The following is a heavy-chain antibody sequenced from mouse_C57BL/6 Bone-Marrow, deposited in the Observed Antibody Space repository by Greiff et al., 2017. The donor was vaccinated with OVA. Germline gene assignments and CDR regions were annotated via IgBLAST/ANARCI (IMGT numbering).Heavy chain of an antibody. V-gene: IGHV1-19*01. J-gene: IGHJ2*01. CDR3: ARWGYYYGSSYDY. CDR1: GYTFTDYY. Sequence: EVQLQQSGPVLVKPGASVKMSCKASGYTFTDYYMNWVKQSHGKSLEWIGVINPYNGGTSYNQKFKGKATLTVDKSSSTAYMELNSLTSEDSAVYYCARWGYYYGSSYDYWGQGTTLTVSS. CDR2: INPYNGGT. D-gene: IGHD1-1*01.